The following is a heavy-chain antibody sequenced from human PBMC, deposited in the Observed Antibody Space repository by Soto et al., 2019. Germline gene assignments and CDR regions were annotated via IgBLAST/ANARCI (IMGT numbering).Heavy chain of an antibody. Sequence: EVQLAESGGGLAQPGGSLRLSCAASGFTLSGYAMDWVRQAPGKGLEYVSGISSNGVGTYYANSVQGRFTISRDNSKNTVSLQMGSLRPEDMAVYYCARRARPDFYYMDVWGKGTTVTVS. D-gene: IGHD6-6*01. CDR1: GFTLSGYA. J-gene: IGHJ6*03. CDR2: ISSNGVGT. CDR3: ARRARPDFYYMDV. V-gene: IGHV3-64*01.